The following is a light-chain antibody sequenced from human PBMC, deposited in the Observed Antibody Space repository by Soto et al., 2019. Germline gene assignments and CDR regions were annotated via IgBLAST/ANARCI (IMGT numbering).Light chain of an antibody. V-gene: IGLV2-14*01. CDR2: DVS. Sequence: LTQPASVSGSPGQSITISCTGTSSDIGNYNYVSWYQQDPGKAPKLMIYDVSNRPSGVSNRFSGSKSGITASLTISGLQAEDEADYYCSSYTSSSTYVFGTGTKVTVL. CDR3: SSYTSSSTYV. CDR1: SSDIGNYNY. J-gene: IGLJ1*01.